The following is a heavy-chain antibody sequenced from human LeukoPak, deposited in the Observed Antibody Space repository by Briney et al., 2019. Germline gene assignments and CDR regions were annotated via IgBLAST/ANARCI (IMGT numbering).Heavy chain of an antibody. CDR1: GGSISSGDYY. CDR2: IYYSGST. CDR3: ARDGPGYGGNLDY. J-gene: IGHJ4*02. V-gene: IGHV4-30-4*01. D-gene: IGHD4-23*01. Sequence: SETLSLTCTVSGGSISSGDYYWSWIRQPPGKGPEWIGYIYYSGSTYYNPSLKSRVTISVDTSKNQFSLKLSSVTAADTAVYYCARDGPGYGGNLDYWGQGTLVTVSS.